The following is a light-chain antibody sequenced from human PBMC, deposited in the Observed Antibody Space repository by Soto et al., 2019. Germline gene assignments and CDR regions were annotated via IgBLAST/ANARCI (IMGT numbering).Light chain of an antibody. Sequence: DIVMTQSPLSLPVTPGEPASISCRSSQSLLHSNGYNYLDWYLQKPGQSPQLLIYLGSNRASGVPDRFSGSGSGTDFTLKISRVEAEDAGVYYCMQALQTPLFGGGTKVDIK. J-gene: IGKJ4*01. CDR2: LGS. CDR1: QSLLHSNGYNY. V-gene: IGKV2-28*01. CDR3: MQALQTPL.